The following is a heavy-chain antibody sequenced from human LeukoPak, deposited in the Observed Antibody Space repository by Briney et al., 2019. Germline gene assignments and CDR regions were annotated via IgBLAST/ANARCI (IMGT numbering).Heavy chain of an antibody. CDR1: GYTFTSYG. CDR3: ARDDYRDYGGPFYY. Sequence: RASVKVSCKASGYTFTSYGISWVRQAPGQGLEWMGWISGYNGSMKYVQKFQGRVTMTTDTSTGTAYMELRSLTSDDTAIYYCARDDYRDYGGPFYYWGQGSLVTVSS. D-gene: IGHD4-17*01. V-gene: IGHV1-18*01. J-gene: IGHJ4*02. CDR2: ISGYNGSM.